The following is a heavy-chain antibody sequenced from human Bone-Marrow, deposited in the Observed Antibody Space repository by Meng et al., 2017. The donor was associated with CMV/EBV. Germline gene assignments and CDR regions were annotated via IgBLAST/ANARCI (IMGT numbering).Heavy chain of an antibody. J-gene: IGHJ4*02. CDR1: GGSISSYY. V-gene: IGHV4-59*01. CDR3: AREAPRSSGFDY. D-gene: IGHD6-19*01. Sequence: SETLSLTCTVSGGSISSYYWSWIRQPPGKGLEWIGYIYYSGSTNYNPSLKSRVTISVDTSKNQFSLKLSSVTAADTAVYYCAREAPRSSGFDYWGQGTLVTVSS. CDR2: IYYSGST.